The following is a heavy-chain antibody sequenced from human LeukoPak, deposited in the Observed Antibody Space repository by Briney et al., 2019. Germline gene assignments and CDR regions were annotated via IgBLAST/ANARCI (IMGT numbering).Heavy chain of an antibody. J-gene: IGHJ4*02. CDR3: TKGARGYFDT. Sequence: GGSLRLSCAASGFTFDDYAMHWVRQAPGKGLEWVSGISWNSNSTDYADSVKGRFTISRDNAKNSLYLQMNSLRAEDTAFYYCTKGARGYFDTWGQGTLVTVPS. V-gene: IGHV3-9*01. CDR2: ISWNSNST. D-gene: IGHD3-10*01. CDR1: GFTFDDYA.